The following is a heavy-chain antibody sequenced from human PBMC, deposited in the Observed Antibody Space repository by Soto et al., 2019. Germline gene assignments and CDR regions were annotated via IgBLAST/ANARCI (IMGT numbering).Heavy chain of an antibody. Sequence: GGSLRLSCAASGFTFSSYGMHWVRQAPGKGLEWVAVISYDGSNKYYADSVKGRFTISRDNSKNTLYLQMNSLRAEDTAVYYSAKDYGAAAGAFDYWGQGT. D-gene: IGHD6-13*01. CDR1: GFTFSSYG. CDR3: AKDYGAAAGAFDY. V-gene: IGHV3-30*18. J-gene: IGHJ4*02. CDR2: ISYDGSNK.